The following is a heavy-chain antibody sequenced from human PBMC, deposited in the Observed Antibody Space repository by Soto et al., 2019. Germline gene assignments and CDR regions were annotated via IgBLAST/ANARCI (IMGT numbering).Heavy chain of an antibody. V-gene: IGHV3-21*02. CDR3: ARDRLARGIPVAGRIDY. D-gene: IGHD6-19*01. CDR2: ISNTGALM. CDR1: GFIFSQYS. J-gene: IGHJ4*02. Sequence: EVQLVESGGGLVKPGGSLRLSCAASGFIFSQYSMNWVRQAPGKELEWVSSISNTGALMYYADSVKGRFTISRDDADNSLYLQMNSLRVEDTAVYYCARDRLARGIPVAGRIDYWGQGDLVTVSS.